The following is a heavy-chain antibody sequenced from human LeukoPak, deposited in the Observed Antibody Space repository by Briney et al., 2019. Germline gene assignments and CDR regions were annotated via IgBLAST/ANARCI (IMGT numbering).Heavy chain of an antibody. CDR1: GYTFATYD. CDR3: EKWALNPTESRGLDV. J-gene: IGHJ6*04. CDR2: MNPNSGNT. D-gene: IGHD1-26*01. V-gene: IGHV1-8*01. Sequence: ASVKVSCKASGYTFATYDINWVRQAIGQGLEWMGWMNPNSGNTGYTQKFQGRVTMTSNTSIITAYMDLSRLRPDDTAMYYCEKWALNPTESRGLDVWGKGTTVTISS.